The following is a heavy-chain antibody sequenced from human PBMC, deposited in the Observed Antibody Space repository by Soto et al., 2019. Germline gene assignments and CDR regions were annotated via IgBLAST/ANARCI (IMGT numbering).Heavy chain of an antibody. CDR2: VYSGDAET. Sequence: GEPLKMSCKGSGYNFSRQWIAWVRQKPGKGLEWMGIVYSGDAETRYSPSFQGQVTMSADKSIDTAYLQWSSLKASDTAIYYCAKQEVLEIWGQGTMVTVSS. CDR1: GYNFSRQW. CDR3: AKQEVLEI. J-gene: IGHJ3*02. V-gene: IGHV5-51*01.